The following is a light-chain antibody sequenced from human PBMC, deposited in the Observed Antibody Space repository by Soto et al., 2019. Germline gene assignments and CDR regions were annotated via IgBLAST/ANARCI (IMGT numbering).Light chain of an antibody. J-gene: IGKJ1*01. Sequence: DIQLTQSPSSVSASVGDRVTITCRASQDISTRLAWYQQKPGTAPKLLIYAASTSGSGVTSRFSGSGSGTDFSLTVSSLQSEDFATYFCQQAHTFPWTFGQGTKVDIK. V-gene: IGKV1-12*01. CDR3: QQAHTFPWT. CDR1: QDISTR. CDR2: AAS.